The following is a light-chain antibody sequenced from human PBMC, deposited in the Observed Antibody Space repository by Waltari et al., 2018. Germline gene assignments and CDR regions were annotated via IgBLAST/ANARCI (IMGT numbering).Light chain of an antibody. V-gene: IGKV1-33*01. CDR1: QYIISY. CDR3: QQYDKLT. Sequence: DIQMTQSPSSLAASVVDIVTITCQASQYIISYLNCYQQKPGKAPNLLIYDAFNLEIGVPARFSGSGSGTDFTFTISTLQPEDIATYYCQQYDKLTFGGGTKVEIK. J-gene: IGKJ4*01. CDR2: DAF.